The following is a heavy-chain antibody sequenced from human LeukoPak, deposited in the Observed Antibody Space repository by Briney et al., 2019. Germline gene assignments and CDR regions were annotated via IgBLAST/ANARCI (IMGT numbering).Heavy chain of an antibody. V-gene: IGHV3-53*01. CDR2: IYSDDST. J-gene: IGHJ4*02. CDR1: GFTFSSYA. D-gene: IGHD3-10*01. Sequence: GGSLRLSCAASGFTFSSYAMSWVRQAPGKGLQWVSVIYSDDSTYYADSVKGRFTISRDNSKNTLYLQMNSLRAEDTAVYYCARSPGVWFEGYWGQGTLVTVSS. CDR3: ARSPGVWFEGY.